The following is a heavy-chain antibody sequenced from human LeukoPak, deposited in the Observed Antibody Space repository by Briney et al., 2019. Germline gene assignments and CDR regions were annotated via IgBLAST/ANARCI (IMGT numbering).Heavy chain of an antibody. CDR1: GFTFTNAW. Sequence: KPGGSLRLSCVASGFTFTNAWMTWVRQTPGKRLEWVGRVKSKGDGGSIDYAAPVRGRFTISRDDSNNTLYLQMDSVKTEDTAVYFCATGRLDYWGLGTLVTVSS. J-gene: IGHJ4*02. D-gene: IGHD2-21*02. CDR3: ATGRLDY. CDR2: VKSKGDGGSI. V-gene: IGHV3-15*01.